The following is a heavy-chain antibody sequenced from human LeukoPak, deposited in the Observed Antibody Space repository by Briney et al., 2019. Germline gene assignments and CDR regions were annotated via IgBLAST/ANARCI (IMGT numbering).Heavy chain of an antibody. V-gene: IGHV1-69*04. D-gene: IGHD1-26*01. J-gene: IGHJ6*03. CDR2: IIPILGIA. CDR3: ARAESGHYYYYMDV. CDR1: GGTFSSYA. Sequence: GASVKVSCKASGGTFSSYAISWVRQAPGQGLEWMGRIIPILGIANYAQKFQGRVTITADKSTSTAYMELSRLRSDDTAVYFCARAESGHYYYYMDVWGKGTTVTVSS.